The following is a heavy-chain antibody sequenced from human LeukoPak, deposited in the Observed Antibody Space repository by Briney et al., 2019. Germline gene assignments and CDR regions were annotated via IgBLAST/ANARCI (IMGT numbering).Heavy chain of an antibody. J-gene: IGHJ3*02. Sequence: PSETLSLTCAVYGGSFSGYYWSWLRQPPGKGLEWIGEINHSGSTNYNPSLKSRVTISVDKSKNQFSLKLSSVTAADTAVYYCARDLPENGGAFDIWGQGTMVTVSS. D-gene: IGHD1-1*01. V-gene: IGHV4-34*01. CDR3: ARDLPENGGAFDI. CDR2: INHSGST. CDR1: GGSFSGYY.